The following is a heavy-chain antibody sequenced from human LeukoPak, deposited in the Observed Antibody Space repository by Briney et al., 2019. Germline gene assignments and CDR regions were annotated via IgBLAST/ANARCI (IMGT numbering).Heavy chain of an antibody. CDR1: GGSISRYY. D-gene: IGHD4-11*01. J-gene: IGHJ6*02. CDR3: ARDPGHYSSYPYYYGMDV. Sequence: SETLSLTCTVSGGSISRYYWSWIRQPAGKGLEWIGRIYTIGSANYNPALKRRVTMSVATPQTQFYLKLSSVTAADTAVYYCARDPGHYSSYPYYYGMDVWGQGTTVTVSS. CDR2: IYTIGSA. V-gene: IGHV4-4*07.